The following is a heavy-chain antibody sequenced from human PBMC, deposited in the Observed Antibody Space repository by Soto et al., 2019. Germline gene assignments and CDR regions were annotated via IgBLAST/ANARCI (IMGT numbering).Heavy chain of an antibody. CDR3: AKDGTIVVAYVD. J-gene: IGHJ4*02. D-gene: IGHD3-22*01. CDR1: VFTFSIYA. CDR2: ISGSGGST. V-gene: IGHV3-23*01. Sequence: RGSLLLSCASSVFTFSIYAMGWVRQAPGKGLEWVSAISGSGGSTYYADSVKGRFTISRDNSKNTLYLQMNSLRAEDTAVYYCAKDGTIVVAYVDWGQGTMVTVSS.